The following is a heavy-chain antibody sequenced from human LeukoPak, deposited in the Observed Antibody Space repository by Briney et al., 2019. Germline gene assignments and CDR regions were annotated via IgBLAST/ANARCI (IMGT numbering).Heavy chain of an antibody. CDR1: GDSVSTNSVA. J-gene: IGHJ5*02. CDR2: TYYRSKWYN. V-gene: IGHV6-1*01. Sequence: SQTLSLTCAISGDSVSTNSVAWNWIRQSPSRGLEWLGRTYYRSKWYNDYAVSVKSRITINPDTSKNQFSLQLNSVTPEDTAVYYCARVGCSGGSCYPQYNWFDPWGQGTLVTVSS. CDR3: ARVGCSGGSCYPQYNWFDP. D-gene: IGHD2-15*01.